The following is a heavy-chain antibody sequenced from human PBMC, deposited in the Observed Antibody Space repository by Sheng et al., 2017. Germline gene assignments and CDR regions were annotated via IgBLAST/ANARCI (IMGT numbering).Heavy chain of an antibody. CDR2: ISGSGDTT. J-gene: IGHJ5*02. CDR3: VNWYYYYIWGNYRDDNRFDP. D-gene: IGHD3-16*02. V-gene: IGHV3-23*04. Sequence: EMQLVESGGGLVQPGGTLRLSCAASGFTFSNYGMSWVRQAPGKGLEWVSAISGSGDTTYYEASVKGRFIISRDNSKNTLYLQMNSLRAEDSATYYCVNWYYYYIWGNYRDDNRFDPWGQGTLVTVSS. CDR1: GFTFSNYG.